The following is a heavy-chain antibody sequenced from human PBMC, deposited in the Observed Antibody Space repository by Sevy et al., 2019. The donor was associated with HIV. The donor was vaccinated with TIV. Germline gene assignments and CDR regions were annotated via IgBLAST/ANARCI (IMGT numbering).Heavy chain of an antibody. CDR2: VYYIGGT. V-gene: IGHV4-59*08. Sequence: SETLSLTCTVSGGSINSDHWNWIRQPTGKGLEWIGYVYYIGGTNYNPSLKNRVTISVDRTKNQFSLKLTSVTAADTAVYYCARRNDFAIWGQGTMVTVSS. J-gene: IGHJ3*02. CDR1: GGSINSDH. CDR3: ARRNDFAI.